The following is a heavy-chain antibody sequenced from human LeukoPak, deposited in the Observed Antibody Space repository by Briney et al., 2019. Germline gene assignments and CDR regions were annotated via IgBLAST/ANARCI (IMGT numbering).Heavy chain of an antibody. V-gene: IGHV3-30-3*01. J-gene: IGHJ4*02. Sequence: PGRSLRLSCAASGFTFSSYAMHWVRQAPGKGLEWVAVISYDGSNKYYADSVKGRFTISRDNSKNTLYLQMNSRRAEDTAVYYCAREDTAMAPVYYFGYWGQGTLVTVSS. D-gene: IGHD5-18*01. CDR3: AREDTAMAPVYYFGY. CDR1: GFTFSSYA. CDR2: ISYDGSNK.